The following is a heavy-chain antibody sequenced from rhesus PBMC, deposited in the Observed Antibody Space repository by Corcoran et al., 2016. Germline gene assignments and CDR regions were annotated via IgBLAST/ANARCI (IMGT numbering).Heavy chain of an antibody. CDR1: GGSISGYYY. CDR3: ARSRIAAAGTSGAFDF. CDR2: IYGNSAST. D-gene: IGHD6-25*01. Sequence: QVQLQESGPGLVKPSETLSLTCAVYGGSISGYYYWSWIRQPPGKGLEWIGYIYGNSASTNYNPSLENRVTSSIDTSKNQVSLKRSSVTAADTAVYYCARSRIAAAGTSGAFDFWGQGLRVTVSS. J-gene: IGHJ3*01. V-gene: IGHV4-143*01.